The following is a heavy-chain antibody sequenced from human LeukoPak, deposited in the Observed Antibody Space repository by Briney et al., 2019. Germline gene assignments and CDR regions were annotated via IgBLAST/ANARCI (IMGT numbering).Heavy chain of an antibody. V-gene: IGHV3-33*03. J-gene: IGHJ4*02. Sequence: GRSLRLSCAASGFTFSSYGMHWVRQAPGKGLEWVAVIWYDGSNKYYADSVKGRFTISRDNAKNSLYLQMNSLRAEDTALYYCAKGRPGIAAAYFDYWGQGTLVTVSS. D-gene: IGHD6-13*01. CDR1: GFTFSSYG. CDR3: AKGRPGIAAAYFDY. CDR2: IWYDGSNK.